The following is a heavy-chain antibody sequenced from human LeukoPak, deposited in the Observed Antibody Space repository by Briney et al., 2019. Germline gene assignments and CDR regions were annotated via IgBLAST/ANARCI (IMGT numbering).Heavy chain of an antibody. V-gene: IGHV3-53*01. CDR1: GFTFSSYA. Sequence: GGSLRLSCAASGFTFSSYAMSWVRQAPGKGLEWVSTIYSGGSTYYADSVKGRFTISRDNSKNTLYLQMNSLRAEDTAVYYCARSYYYESSGYYYFDYWGQGTLVTVSS. J-gene: IGHJ4*02. D-gene: IGHD3-22*01. CDR2: IYSGGST. CDR3: ARSYYYESSGYYYFDY.